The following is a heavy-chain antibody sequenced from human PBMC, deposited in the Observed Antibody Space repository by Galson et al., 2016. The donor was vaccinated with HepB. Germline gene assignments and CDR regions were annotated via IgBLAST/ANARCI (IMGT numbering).Heavy chain of an antibody. CDR1: GFSFSSCG. D-gene: IGHD4-17*01. Sequence: SLRLSCATSGFSFSSCGMHWVRQAPGRGLEWVAVTTYDEDNKYYADSVKGRFTISRDKSKSTLYLEISSLRAEDTAVYYCAREQDYGDYRTADYWGQGTLVTVAS. J-gene: IGHJ4*02. CDR3: AREQDYGDYRTADY. V-gene: IGHV3-33*05. CDR2: TTYDEDNK.